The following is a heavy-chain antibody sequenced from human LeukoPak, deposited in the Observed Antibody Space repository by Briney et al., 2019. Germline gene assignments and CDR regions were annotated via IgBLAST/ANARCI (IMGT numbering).Heavy chain of an antibody. CDR1: GYTFTSYG. CDR3: ARDCATPRCYDAFDI. CDR2: ISAYNGNT. D-gene: IGHD4/OR15-4a*01. V-gene: IGHV1-18*01. J-gene: IGHJ3*02. Sequence: GASVKVSCKASGYTFTSYGISWVRQAPGQGLEWMGWISAYNGNTNYAQKLEGRVTMTTDTSTSTAYMELRSLRSDDTAVYYCARDCATPRCYDAFDIWGQGTMVTVSS.